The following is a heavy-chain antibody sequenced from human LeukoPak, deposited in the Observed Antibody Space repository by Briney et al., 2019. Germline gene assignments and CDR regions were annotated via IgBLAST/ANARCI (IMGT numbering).Heavy chain of an antibody. D-gene: IGHD3-9*01. V-gene: IGHV3-15*01. J-gene: IGHJ5*02. CDR2: IKSKTDGGTT. Sequence: GGSLRLSCAASGLTFTNAWMTWVRQAPGKGLERVGRIKSKTDGGTTDYAAPVKGRFTISRDDSKNTLYLQMNSLKTEDTAVYYCTMDKEQTTGYNWFDPWGQGTLVIVSS. CDR1: GLTFTNAW. CDR3: TMDKEQTTGYNWFDP.